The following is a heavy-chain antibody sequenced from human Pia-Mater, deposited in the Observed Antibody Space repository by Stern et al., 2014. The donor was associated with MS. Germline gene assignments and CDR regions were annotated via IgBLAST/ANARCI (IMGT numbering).Heavy chain of an antibody. V-gene: IGHV1-2*04. CDR2: INPNSGGT. CDR1: GYTFTGYF. Sequence: QVQLVQSGAEVKKPGASVKVSCKASGYTFTGYFMHWVRQAPGQGLEWMGWINPNSGGTNYALQFQGWVTMTRDTSISTAYMELRRLKSDDTAIYYCARGGPYGDYGLWFDPCGQGTLVTVSS. J-gene: IGHJ5*02. D-gene: IGHD4-17*01. CDR3: ARGGPYGDYGLWFDP.